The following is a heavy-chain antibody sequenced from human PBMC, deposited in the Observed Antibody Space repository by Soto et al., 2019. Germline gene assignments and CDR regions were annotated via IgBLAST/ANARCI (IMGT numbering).Heavy chain of an antibody. CDR2: TYLYGAT. J-gene: IGHJ3*01. D-gene: IGHD1-1*01. CDR1: GDSAPNGQAP. V-gene: IGHV4-30-2*01. CDR3: HSGRTRYSFD. Sequence: SETLSLTCVVSGDSAPNGQAPRMWIRQPPGKGLAWIGYTYLYGATYFNPSLQSRATISVDRSKSQFYLNLTSVTAADTAVYYGHSGRTRYSFD.